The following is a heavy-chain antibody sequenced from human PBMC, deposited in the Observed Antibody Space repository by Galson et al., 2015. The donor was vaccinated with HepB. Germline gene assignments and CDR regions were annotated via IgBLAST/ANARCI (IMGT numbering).Heavy chain of an antibody. CDR2: IGDAGFS. V-gene: IGHV3-13*01. D-gene: IGHD5-12*01. Sequence: SLRPPFAASGFIFSIFDMHRVSPAPAKCQDSVLGIGDAGFSYSAGFVTGRFTISRDNAKNSLFLHMNSLRPGDTAVYYCARGLGGYTSNWLVSYYGMDAWGQGTSVRVSS. J-gene: IGHJ6*02. CDR1: GFIFSIFD. CDR3: ARGLGGYTSNWLVSYYGMDA.